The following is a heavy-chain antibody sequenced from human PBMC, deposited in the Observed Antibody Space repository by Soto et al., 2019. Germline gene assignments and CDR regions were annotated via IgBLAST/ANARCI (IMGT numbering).Heavy chain of an antibody. CDR3: AKKSRVVVAAIYDY. J-gene: IGHJ4*02. Sequence: PVGSLRLSCAASGFTFSSYAMSWVRQAPGKGLEWVSAISGSGGSTYYADSVKGRFTISRDNSKNTLYLQMNSLRAEDTAVYYCAKKSRVVVAAIYDYWGQGTLVTVS. CDR2: ISGSGGST. V-gene: IGHV3-23*01. CDR1: GFTFSSYA. D-gene: IGHD2-15*01.